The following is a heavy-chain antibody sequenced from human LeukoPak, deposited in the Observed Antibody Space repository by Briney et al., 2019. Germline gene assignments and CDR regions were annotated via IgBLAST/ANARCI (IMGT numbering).Heavy chain of an antibody. Sequence: PSETLSLTCTVSGYSISRGCFWGWIRQTPGKGLEWIGNMYYVGNTYINPSLKSRVTISVDTSKNQFSLKLSSVTAADTAVYYCARTPIVVVPAAHYFDYWGQGTLVTVSS. CDR3: ARTPIVVVPAAHYFDY. CDR2: MYYVGNT. J-gene: IGHJ4*02. V-gene: IGHV4-38-2*02. CDR1: GYSISRGCF. D-gene: IGHD2-2*01.